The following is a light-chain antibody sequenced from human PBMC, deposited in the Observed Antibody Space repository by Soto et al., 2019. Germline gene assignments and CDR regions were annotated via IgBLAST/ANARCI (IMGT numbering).Light chain of an antibody. Sequence: EIVLTQSPATLSLSPGERATLSCRARQSVSSYLAWYQQKPGQARRLLIYDASNRATGIPARFSGSGSGTDFTLTISSLEPEDFAVYYCQQRSNWPPYTFGQGTKLEIK. CDR2: DAS. CDR1: QSVSSY. V-gene: IGKV3-11*01. CDR3: QQRSNWPPYT. J-gene: IGKJ2*01.